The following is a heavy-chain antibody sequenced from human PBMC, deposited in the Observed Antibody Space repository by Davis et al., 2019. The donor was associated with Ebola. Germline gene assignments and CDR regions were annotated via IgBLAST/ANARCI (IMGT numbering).Heavy chain of an antibody. Sequence: GESLKISCAASGFTVSSNYMSWIRQAPGKGLEWVSYISGGGRTIYYADSVKGRFTMSRDNAKNSLYLQMNSLRAEDTAVYYCASPEEWPHDYWGQGTLVTVSS. J-gene: IGHJ4*02. CDR3: ASPEEWPHDY. CDR1: GFTVSSNY. CDR2: ISGGGRTI. V-gene: IGHV3-11*01. D-gene: IGHD3-3*01.